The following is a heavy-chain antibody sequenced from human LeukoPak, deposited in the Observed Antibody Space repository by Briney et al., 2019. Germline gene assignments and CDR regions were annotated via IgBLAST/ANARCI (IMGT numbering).Heavy chain of an antibody. CDR2: INHSGST. CDR3: ARNAAATVTTGRRYFDY. Sequence: SETLSLTCAVYGGSFSGYYWSWIRQPPGKGLEWIGEINHSGSTNYNPSLKSRVTISVDTSKNQFSLKLSSVTAADTAVYYCARNAAATVTTGRRYFDYWGQGTLVTVSS. J-gene: IGHJ4*02. V-gene: IGHV4-34*01. CDR1: GGSFSGYY. D-gene: IGHD4-17*01.